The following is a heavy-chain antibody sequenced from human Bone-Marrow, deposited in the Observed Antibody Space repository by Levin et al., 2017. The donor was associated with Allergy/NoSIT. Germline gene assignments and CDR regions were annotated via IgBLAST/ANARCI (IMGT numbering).Heavy chain of an antibody. CDR3: AKASQWLMPDH. V-gene: IGHV1-2*02. CDR2: INPKTGGT. J-gene: IGHJ5*02. D-gene: IGHD6-19*01. Sequence: ASVKVSRKEEGDRGREGEREGRREESGERLEWLGWINPKTGGTNYAPNFQGRVTMDTSFNTAYLDLRSLRPDDTAVYFCAKASQWLMPDHWGQGTMVTVSS. CDR1: GDRGREGE.